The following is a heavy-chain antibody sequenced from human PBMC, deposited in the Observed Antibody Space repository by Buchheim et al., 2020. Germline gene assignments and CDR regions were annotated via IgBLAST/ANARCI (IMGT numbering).Heavy chain of an antibody. CDR3: AKDWGIAAAKIQHGPRRYYYYGMDV. D-gene: IGHD6-13*01. CDR1: GFTFSSYG. V-gene: IGHV3-30*18. Sequence: QVQLVESGGGVVQPGRSLRLSCAASGFTFSSYGMHWVRQAPGKGLEWVAVILYDGSNKYYADSVKGRFTISRDNSTKTLYLQMNSLRAEDTAVYYCAKDWGIAAAKIQHGPRRYYYYGMDVWGQGTT. J-gene: IGHJ6*02. CDR2: ILYDGSNK.